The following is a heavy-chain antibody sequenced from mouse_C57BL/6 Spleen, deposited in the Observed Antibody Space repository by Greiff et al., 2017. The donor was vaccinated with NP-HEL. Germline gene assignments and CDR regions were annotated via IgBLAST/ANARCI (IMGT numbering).Heavy chain of an antibody. CDR3: ACSNFFYAMDY. D-gene: IGHD4-1*01. CDR1: GYTFTDYN. J-gene: IGHJ4*01. V-gene: IGHV1-18*01. Sequence: EVMLVESGPELVKPGASVKIPCKASGYTFTDYNMDWVKQSHGKSLEWIGDINPNNGGTIYNQKFKGKATLTVDKSSSTAYMELRSLTSEDTAVYYCACSNFFYAMDYWGQGTSVTVSS. CDR2: INPNNGGT.